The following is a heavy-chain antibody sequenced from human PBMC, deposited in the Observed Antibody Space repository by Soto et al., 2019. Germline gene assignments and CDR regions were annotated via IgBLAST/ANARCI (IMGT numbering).Heavy chain of an antibody. J-gene: IGHJ5*02. CDR1: GGSISSSSYY. CDR2: IYYSGST. Sequence: PSETLSLTCTVSGGSISSSSYYWGWIRQPPGKGLEWIGSIYYSGSTYYNPSLKSRVTISVDTSKNQFSLKLSSVTAADTAVYYCARQKTYYDFWSGYQTPSNWFDPWGQGTLVTVSS. V-gene: IGHV4-39*01. D-gene: IGHD3-3*01. CDR3: ARQKTYYDFWSGYQTPSNWFDP.